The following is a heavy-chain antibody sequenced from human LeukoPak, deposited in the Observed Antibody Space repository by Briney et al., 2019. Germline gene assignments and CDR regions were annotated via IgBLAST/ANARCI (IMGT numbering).Heavy chain of an antibody. CDR2: FDPEDGET. D-gene: IGHD3-10*01. J-gene: IGHJ4*02. Sequence: ASVKVSCKVSGYTLTELSMHWVRQAPGKGLEWMGGFDPEDGETIYAQKFQGRVTMTEDTSTDTAYMELSSLRSEDTAVYYCATRILGYHGSGSYYNYWGQGTLVTVSS. CDR1: GYTLTELS. CDR3: ATRILGYHGSGSYYNY. V-gene: IGHV1-24*01.